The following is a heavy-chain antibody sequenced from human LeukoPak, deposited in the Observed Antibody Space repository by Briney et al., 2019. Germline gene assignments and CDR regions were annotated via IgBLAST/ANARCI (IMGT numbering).Heavy chain of an antibody. CDR2: ISGSGGST. Sequence: GGSLRLSCAASGFTFSSYAMSWVRQAPGKGLEWVSAISGSGGSTYYADSVKGRFTISRDNSKNTLYLQMNSLRAEDTAVYYCAKDGDIVVVPAAIGTMLFDIWGQGTMVTVSS. CDR3: AKDGDIVVVPAAIGTMLFDI. V-gene: IGHV3-23*01. J-gene: IGHJ3*02. CDR1: GFTFSSYA. D-gene: IGHD2-2*02.